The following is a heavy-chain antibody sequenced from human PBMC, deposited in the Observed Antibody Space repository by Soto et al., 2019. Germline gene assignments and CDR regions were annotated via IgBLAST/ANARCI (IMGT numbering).Heavy chain of an antibody. CDR2: INHSGST. J-gene: IGHJ4*02. CDR3: ARGCGVVATILFDY. V-gene: IGHV4-34*01. CDR1: GGSFSGYY. D-gene: IGHD5-12*01. Sequence: SETLSLTCAVYGGSFSGYYWSWIRQPPGKGLEWIGEINHSGSTNYNPSLKSRVTISVDTSKNQFSLKLSSVTAADTAVYYCARGCGVVATILFDYWGQGTLVTVSS.